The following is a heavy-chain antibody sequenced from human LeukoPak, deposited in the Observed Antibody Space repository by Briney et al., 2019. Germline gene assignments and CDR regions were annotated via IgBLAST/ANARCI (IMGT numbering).Heavy chain of an antibody. V-gene: IGHV3-23*01. CDR2: ISGSGGST. D-gene: IGHD6-19*01. CDR1: GFTFSSYA. J-gene: IGHJ4*02. Sequence: GRSLRLSCAASGFTFSSYAMSWVRPAPGKGLEWVSAISGSGGSTYYADSVKGRFTISRDNSKNTLYLQMNSLRAEDTAVYYCAKDMGSGWYQVGFIDYWGQGTLVTVSS. CDR3: AKDMGSGWYQVGFIDY.